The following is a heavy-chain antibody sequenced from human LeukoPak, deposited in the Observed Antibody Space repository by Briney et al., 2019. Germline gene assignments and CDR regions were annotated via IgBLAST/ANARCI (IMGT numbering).Heavy chain of an antibody. D-gene: IGHD6-19*01. Sequence: KPSETLSLTCTVSGGSISNKYWSWVRQPPGKGLEWIGCIYYSGSTNYNYNPSLKSRVTISVDTSKNQFSLNLRSVTAADTAVYYCTRESSGWSIDYWGQGTLVTVSS. CDR1: GGSISNKY. CDR3: TRESSGWSIDY. V-gene: IGHV4-59*01. J-gene: IGHJ4*02. CDR2: IYYSGSTNY.